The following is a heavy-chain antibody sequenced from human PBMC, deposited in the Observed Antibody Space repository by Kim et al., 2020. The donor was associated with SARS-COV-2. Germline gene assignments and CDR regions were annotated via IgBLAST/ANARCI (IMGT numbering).Heavy chain of an antibody. CDR3: ARTLGYEPRDAFDI. J-gene: IGHJ3*02. Sequence: SVKVSCKASGGTFSSYAISWVRQAPGQGLEWMGGIIPIFGTANYAQKFQGRVTITADESTSTAYMELSSLRSEDTAVYYCARTLGYEPRDAFDIWGQGTMVTVSS. V-gene: IGHV1-69*13. CDR2: IIPIFGTA. D-gene: IGHD2-15*01. CDR1: GGTFSSYA.